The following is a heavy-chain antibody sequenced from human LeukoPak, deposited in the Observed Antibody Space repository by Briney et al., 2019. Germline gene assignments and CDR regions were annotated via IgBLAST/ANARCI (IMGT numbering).Heavy chain of an antibody. CDR1: GGTFSSYA. J-gene: IGHJ4*02. Sequence: VASVTVSCKASGGTFSSYAISWVRQAPGQGLEWMGRIIPILGIANYAQKFQGRVTITADKSTSTAYMELSSLRSEDTAVYYCARVGIRFLEQYYFDYWGQGTLVTVSS. V-gene: IGHV1-69*04. D-gene: IGHD3-3*01. CDR2: IIPILGIA. CDR3: ARVGIRFLEQYYFDY.